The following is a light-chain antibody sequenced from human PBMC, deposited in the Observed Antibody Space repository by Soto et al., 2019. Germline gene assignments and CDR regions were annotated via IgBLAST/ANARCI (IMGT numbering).Light chain of an antibody. CDR2: KAY. CDR1: QSVRSW. Sequence: DISITQSPSTLSAFVGDRVTITCRASQSVRSWLAWYQQKPGKAPNLLIYKAYSLESGVPSRFSGSGSGTEFTLTISSLQPDDFATYYCQQYNSYPWTFGHGTKVEV. J-gene: IGKJ1*01. CDR3: QQYNSYPWT. V-gene: IGKV1-5*03.